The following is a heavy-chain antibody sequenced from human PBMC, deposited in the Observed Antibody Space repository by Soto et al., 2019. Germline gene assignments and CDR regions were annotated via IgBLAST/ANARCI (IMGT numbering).Heavy chain of an antibody. CDR1: GGSISSYY. J-gene: IGHJ4*02. V-gene: IGHV4-59*08. CDR2: IYYSGST. Sequence: QVQLQESGPGLVKPSETLSLTCTVSGGSISSYYWSWIRQPPGKGLEWIGYIYYSGSTNYNPSLKRRVTISVDTAKNQFSLKLSSVTAADTAVYYCARLFIRGYSYLDYWGQGTLVTVSS. D-gene: IGHD5-12*01. CDR3: ARLFIRGYSYLDY.